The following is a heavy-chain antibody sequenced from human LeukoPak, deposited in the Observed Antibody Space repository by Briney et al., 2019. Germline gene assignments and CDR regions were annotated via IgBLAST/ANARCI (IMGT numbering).Heavy chain of an antibody. CDR3: ASAYYDVQQWLAVDY. Sequence: GASVKVSCKASGGTFSSYAISWVRQAPGQGLEWMGGIIPIFGTANYAQKFQGRVTITADKSTSTAYMELSSLRSEDTAVYYCASAYYDVQQWLAVDYWGQGTLVTVSS. V-gene: IGHV1-69*06. CDR1: GGTFSSYA. CDR2: IIPIFGTA. J-gene: IGHJ4*02. D-gene: IGHD6-19*01.